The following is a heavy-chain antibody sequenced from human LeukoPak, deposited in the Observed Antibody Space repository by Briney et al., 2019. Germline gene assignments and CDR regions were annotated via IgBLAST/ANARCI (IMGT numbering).Heavy chain of an antibody. J-gene: IGHJ4*02. CDR2: IKQDGSEK. D-gene: IGHD6-19*01. Sequence: GGSLRLSCAASGFTFSSYWMSWVRQAPGKGLEWVANIKQDGSEKYYVDSVKGRFTISRDNAKNSLYLQMNSLRAEDTAVYCCARDSSGLPFDYWGQGTLVTVSS. CDR1: GFTFSSYW. V-gene: IGHV3-7*01. CDR3: ARDSSGLPFDY.